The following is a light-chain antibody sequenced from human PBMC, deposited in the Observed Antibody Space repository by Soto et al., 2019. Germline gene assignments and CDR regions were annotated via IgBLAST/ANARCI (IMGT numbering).Light chain of an antibody. CDR3: QQYYSYPRT. CDR2: AAS. V-gene: IGKV1-8*01. Sequence: AIRMTQSPSSLSASTGDRVTITCRASQGISSYLVWYQQKPGKAPKLLIYAASTLQSGVPSRFSGSGSGTDFTLTISCLQSEDFATYYCQQYYSYPRTVGQGTKVEIK. J-gene: IGKJ1*01. CDR1: QGISSY.